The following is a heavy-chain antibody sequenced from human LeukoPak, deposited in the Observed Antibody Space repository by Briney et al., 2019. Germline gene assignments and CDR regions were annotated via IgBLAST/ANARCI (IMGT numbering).Heavy chain of an antibody. D-gene: IGHD3-10*01. J-gene: IGHJ4*02. V-gene: IGHV4-34*01. CDR3: ARAVHYSGTSDQYTGGWYYFDF. CDR2: INHSGST. Sequence: SETLSLTCAVFGGSFSDYYWNWIRQPPGKGLEWIGEINHSGSTNSNPSLKSRATISVDMSRKHFFLDLSSVTAADTAVYYCARAVHYSGTSDQYTGGWYYFDFWGQGTLVTVSS. CDR1: GGSFSDYY.